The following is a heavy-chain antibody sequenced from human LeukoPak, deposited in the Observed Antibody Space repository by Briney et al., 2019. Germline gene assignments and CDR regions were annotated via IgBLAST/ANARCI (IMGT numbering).Heavy chain of an antibody. CDR2: TYYRSKWYN. Sequence: SQTLSLTCAISGDIVSSNSAAWNWIRQSPSRGLEWLGRTYYRSKWYNDYAVSVKSRIVTNPDTSKSQFSLQLSSVTPEDTAVYYCTRDGIRVLDYWGQGILVTVSS. D-gene: IGHD1-1*01. V-gene: IGHV6-1*01. CDR1: GDIVSSNSAA. CDR3: TRDGIRVLDY. J-gene: IGHJ4*02.